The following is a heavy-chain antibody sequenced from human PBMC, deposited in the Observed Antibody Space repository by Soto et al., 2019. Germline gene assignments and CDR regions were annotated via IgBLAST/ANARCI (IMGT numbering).Heavy chain of an antibody. CDR2: IDHSGYT. Sequence: SDTLSLTCAVYCGSFSGYYWNWIRQPPGKGLEWIGEIDHSGYTNYNPSLKSRVTISVDTSKNQFSLRLTSVTAADTAVYYCARVRDWFDPWGQGTLVTVSS. J-gene: IGHJ5*02. V-gene: IGHV4-34*01. CDR3: ARVRDWFDP. CDR1: CGSFSGYY. D-gene: IGHD3-3*01.